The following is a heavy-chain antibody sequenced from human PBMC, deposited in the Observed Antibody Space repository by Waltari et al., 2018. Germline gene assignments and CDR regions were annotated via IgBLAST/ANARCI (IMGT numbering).Heavy chain of an antibody. J-gene: IGHJ4*02. V-gene: IGHV4-34*01. CDR2: INHSGST. D-gene: IGHD3-22*01. CDR1: GGSFSGYY. Sequence: QVQLQQWGAGLLKPSETLSLTCAVYGGSFSGYYWCWIRHPPGKGLEWIGEINHSGSTNYNPSLKSRVTISVDTSKNQFSLKLSSVTAADTAVYYCASYYYDSSGYHDYWGQGTLVTVSS. CDR3: ASYYYDSSGYHDY.